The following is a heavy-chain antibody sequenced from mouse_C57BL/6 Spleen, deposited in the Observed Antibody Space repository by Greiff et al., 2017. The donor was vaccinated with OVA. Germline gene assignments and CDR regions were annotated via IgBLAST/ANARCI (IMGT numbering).Heavy chain of an antibody. CDR2: ISSGGDYI. Sequence: EVKLEESGEGLVKPGGSLKLSCAASGFTFSSYAMSWVRQTPEKRLEWVAYISSGGDYIYYADTVKGRFTISRDNARNTLYLQMSSLKSEDTAMYYCTRDGYSNAWYFDVWGTGTTVTVSS. V-gene: IGHV5-9-1*02. CDR1: GFTFSSYA. CDR3: TRDGYSNAWYFDV. D-gene: IGHD2-5*01. J-gene: IGHJ1*03.